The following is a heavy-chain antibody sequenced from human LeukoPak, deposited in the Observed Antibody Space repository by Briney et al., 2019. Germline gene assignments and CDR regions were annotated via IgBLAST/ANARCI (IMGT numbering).Heavy chain of an antibody. D-gene: IGHD3-22*01. J-gene: IGHJ4*02. CDR1: SGSISSYY. Sequence: PSETLSLTCTVSSGSISSYYWSWIRQPPGKGLEWIGYIYYSGSTNYNPSLKSRVTISVDTSKNQFSLKLSSVTAADTAVYYCARNLYYYDSSGYPLWGQGTLVTVSS. CDR3: ARNLYYYDSSGYPL. V-gene: IGHV4-59*01. CDR2: IYYSGST.